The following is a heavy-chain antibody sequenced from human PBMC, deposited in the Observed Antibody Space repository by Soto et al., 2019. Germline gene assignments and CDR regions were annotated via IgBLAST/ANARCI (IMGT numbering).Heavy chain of an antibody. V-gene: IGHV4-59*08. J-gene: IGHJ3*02. CDR2: IYYSGST. Sequence: SETLSLTCTVSGGSISNYYWSWTRQPPGKGLEWIGYIYYSGSTNYNPSLKSRVTISVDTSKNQFSLKLSSVTAADTAVYYCARRGYYAISAFDIWGQGTMVTVSS. CDR3: ARRGYYAISAFDI. CDR1: GGSISNYY. D-gene: IGHD2-8*01.